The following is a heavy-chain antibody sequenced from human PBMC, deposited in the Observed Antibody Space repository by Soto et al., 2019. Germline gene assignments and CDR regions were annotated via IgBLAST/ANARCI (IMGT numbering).Heavy chain of an antibody. CDR1: GFTFSSYA. D-gene: IGHD5-12*01. CDR2: TSASTSST. CDR3: AKNWWSGYDGRDYFDY. V-gene: IGHV3-23*01. Sequence: QPGGSLRLSCAASGFTFSSYAMSWVRQAPGKGLEWLSTSASTSSTYYADSVKGRFTISRDNSMNTLYLHMNSLRAEDTAVYYCAKNWWSGYDGRDYFDYWGQGTLVTVSS. J-gene: IGHJ4*02.